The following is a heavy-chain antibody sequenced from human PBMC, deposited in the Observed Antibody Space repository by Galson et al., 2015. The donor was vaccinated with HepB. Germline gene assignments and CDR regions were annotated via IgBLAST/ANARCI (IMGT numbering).Heavy chain of an antibody. CDR1: GFTFNTYV. D-gene: IGHD3-3*01. Sequence: SLRLSCAASGFTFNTYVMHWVRQAPGKGLEWVAVISYDGDDKNYADSVKGRFTISRDNSKNTLYLQMNSLRGEDTAVYYCARDAPRIKIFGHFDYWGQGTLVTVSS. CDR3: ARDAPRIKIFGHFDY. CDR2: ISYDGDDK. V-gene: IGHV3-30-3*01. J-gene: IGHJ4*02.